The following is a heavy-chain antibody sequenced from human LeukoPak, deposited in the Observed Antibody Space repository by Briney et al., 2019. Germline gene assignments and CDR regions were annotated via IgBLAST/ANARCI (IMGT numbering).Heavy chain of an antibody. CDR3: AKVIRGGYGMDV. J-gene: IGHJ6*02. D-gene: IGHD3-10*01. CDR1: GFTFSSFG. CDR2: ISDSSSLT. Sequence: GGPLRLSCAASGFTFSSFGMNWVRQAPGKGLEWVSYISDSSSLTDYADSVKGRFTISRDNAKNSLSLQLNSLRDEDTAVYFCAKVIRGGYGMDVWGQGTTATVSS. V-gene: IGHV3-48*02.